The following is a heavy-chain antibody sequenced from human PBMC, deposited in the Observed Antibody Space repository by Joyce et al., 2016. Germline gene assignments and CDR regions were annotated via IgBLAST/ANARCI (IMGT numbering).Heavy chain of an antibody. Sequence: EEQLVESGGRVVRPGGSLRLSCAASGFTFDDHGMSWVRQAPGKGPEWVSGINWNGDSIFYRDSVEGRFTISRDNAKNSLYLQMNSLRVEDTAFYYCARAHMDTAMDNAFDLWGQGTMVTVSS. CDR3: ARAHMDTAMDNAFDL. V-gene: IGHV3-20*04. D-gene: IGHD5-18*01. J-gene: IGHJ3*01. CDR1: GFTFDDHG. CDR2: INWNGDSI.